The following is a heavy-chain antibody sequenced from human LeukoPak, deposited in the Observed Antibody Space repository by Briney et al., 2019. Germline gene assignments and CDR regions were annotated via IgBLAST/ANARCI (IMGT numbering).Heavy chain of an antibody. V-gene: IGHV4-59*02. CDR3: ARGIAAAGIFDY. CDR1: GGSVGSYY. Sequence: SETLSLTCTVSGGSVGSYYWTWIRQPPGKGLEWIGFIYYSGSTNYNPSLKSRVTISVDTSKNQFSLKVSSVTAADTAVYYCARGIAAAGIFDYWGQGTLVTVSS. CDR2: IYYSGST. J-gene: IGHJ4*02. D-gene: IGHD6-25*01.